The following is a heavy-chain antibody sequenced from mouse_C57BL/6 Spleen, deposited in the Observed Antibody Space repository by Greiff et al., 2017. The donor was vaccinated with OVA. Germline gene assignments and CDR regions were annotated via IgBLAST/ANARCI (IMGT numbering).Heavy chain of an antibody. CDR2: ISSGSSTI. D-gene: IGHD2-4*01. Sequence: EVQLQESGGGLVKPGGSLKLSCAASGFTFSDYGMHWVRQAPEKGLEWVAYISSGSSTIYYADTVKGRFTISRDNAKNTLILQMTSLRSEDTAMYYCASTIYYDYDGIFAYWGQGTLVTVSA. J-gene: IGHJ3*01. CDR1: GFTFSDYG. V-gene: IGHV5-17*01. CDR3: ASTIYYDYDGIFAY.